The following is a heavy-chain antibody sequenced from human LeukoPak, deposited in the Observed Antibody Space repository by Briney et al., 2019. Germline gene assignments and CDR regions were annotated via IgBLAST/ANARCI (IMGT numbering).Heavy chain of an antibody. D-gene: IGHD4-17*01. Sequence: PGGSLRLSCAASGFXFSSYWIHWVRQAPGKGLVWVSRINSDGSSTSYADSVKGRFTISRDNAKNTLYLQMNSLRAEDTAVYYCARDPDYGDYLFHFDYWGQGTLVTVSS. CDR2: INSDGSST. CDR1: GFXFSSYW. V-gene: IGHV3-74*01. J-gene: IGHJ4*02. CDR3: ARDPDYGDYLFHFDY.